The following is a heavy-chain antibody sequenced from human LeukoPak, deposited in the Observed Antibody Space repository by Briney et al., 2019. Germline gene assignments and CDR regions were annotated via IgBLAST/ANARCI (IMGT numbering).Heavy chain of an antibody. CDR2: IRYDGSNK. J-gene: IGHJ3*02. CDR3: AMEEVMATTLPAFDI. V-gene: IGHV3-30*02. Sequence: GGSLRLSCAASGFTCSSYGMHWVRQAPGKGLEWVAFIRYDGSNKYYADSVKGRFTISRDNSKNTLYLQMNSLRAEDTGVYYCAMEEVMATTLPAFDIWGQGTMVTVSS. CDR1: GFTCSSYG. D-gene: IGHD5-24*01.